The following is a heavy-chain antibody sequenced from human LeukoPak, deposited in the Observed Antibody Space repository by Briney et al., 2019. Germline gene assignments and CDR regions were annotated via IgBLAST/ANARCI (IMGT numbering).Heavy chain of an antibody. D-gene: IGHD6-13*01. V-gene: IGHV6-1*01. CDR2: TYYRSKWYN. CDR1: GDSVSSNSAA. CDR3: ARGKYSSSWYRGCWFDP. J-gene: IGHJ5*02. Sequence: SQTLSLTCAISGDSVSSNSAAWNWIRQSPSRGLEWLGRTYYRSKWYNDYAVSVKSRITINPDTSKNQFSLQLNSVTPEDTAVYYCARGKYSSSWYRGCWFDPWGQGTLVTVS.